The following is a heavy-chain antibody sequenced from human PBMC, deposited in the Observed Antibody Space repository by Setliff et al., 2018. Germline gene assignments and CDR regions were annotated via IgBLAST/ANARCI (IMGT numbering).Heavy chain of an antibody. CDR1: GGSISGYF. CDR2: IYYNGNT. CDR3: ARTGTKRYFDY. D-gene: IGHD1-1*01. J-gene: IGHJ4*02. Sequence: SETLSLTCTVSGGSISGYFWGWIRQPPGKGLEWIGRIYYNGNTYYSASLKSRLTISVDTSKSQFSLRLNSVTAADTAVYYCARTGTKRYFDYWGQGALVTVSS. V-gene: IGHV4-39*01.